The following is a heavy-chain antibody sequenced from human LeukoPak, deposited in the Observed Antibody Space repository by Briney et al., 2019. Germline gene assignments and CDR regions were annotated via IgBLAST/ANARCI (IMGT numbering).Heavy chain of an antibody. Sequence: PGGSLRLSCAASGFTFSSYWMHWVRQAPGKGLVWVSRINSDGSSTSYADSVKGRFTISRDNSKNTLYLQMNSLRAEDTAVYYCARDRANDYFDYWGQGTLVAVSS. V-gene: IGHV3-74*01. CDR3: ARDRANDYFDY. CDR1: GFTFSSYW. D-gene: IGHD3-10*01. J-gene: IGHJ4*02. CDR2: INSDGSST.